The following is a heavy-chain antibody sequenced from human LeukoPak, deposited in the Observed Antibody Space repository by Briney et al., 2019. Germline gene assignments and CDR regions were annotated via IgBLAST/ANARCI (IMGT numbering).Heavy chain of an antibody. CDR3: ARLYSYGETSDAFDI. V-gene: IGHV5-51*01. J-gene: IGHJ3*02. Sequence: KGGESLKISCKGSGYSFTSYWIGWVRQMPGKGLEWMGIIYPGDSDTRYSPSFQGQVTISADKSISTAYLQWSSLKASDTAMYYCARLYSYGETSDAFDIWGQGTMVTVSS. CDR2: IYPGDSDT. CDR1: GYSFTSYW. D-gene: IGHD5-18*01.